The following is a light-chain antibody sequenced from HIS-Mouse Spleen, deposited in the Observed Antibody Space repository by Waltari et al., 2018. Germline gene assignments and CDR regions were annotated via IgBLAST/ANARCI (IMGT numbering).Light chain of an antibody. J-gene: IGLJ3*02. V-gene: IGLV1-47*01. Sequence: QSVLTQSPSASGTPGQRVTISCSASSPNLATNYVYWYQQLPGTAPKLLIYRNNQRPSGVPDRFSGSKSGTSASLAISGLRSEDEADYYCAAWDDSLSGWVFGGGTKLTVL. CDR3: AAWDDSLSGWV. CDR1: SPNLATNY. CDR2: RNN.